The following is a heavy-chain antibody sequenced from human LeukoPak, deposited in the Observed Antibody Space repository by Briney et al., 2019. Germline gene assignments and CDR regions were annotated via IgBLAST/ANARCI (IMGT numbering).Heavy chain of an antibody. D-gene: IGHD3-22*01. Sequence: RSETLSLTCTVSGGSISSSSYYWGWIRQPPGKGLEWIGSIYYSGSTYYNPSLKSRVTISVDTSKNQFSLKLSSVTAADTAVYYCARLSRDHDSSGYYYFTAYYFDYWGQGTLVTVSS. CDR3: ARLSRDHDSSGYYYFTAYYFDY. CDR1: GGSISSSSYY. CDR2: IYYSGST. J-gene: IGHJ4*02. V-gene: IGHV4-39*01.